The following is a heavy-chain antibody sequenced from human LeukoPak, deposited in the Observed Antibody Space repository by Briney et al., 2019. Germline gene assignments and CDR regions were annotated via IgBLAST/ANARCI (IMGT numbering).Heavy chain of an antibody. CDR3: AKDKAGTIVWY. CDR1: GFNFDAYA. CDR2: ISADGGST. V-gene: IGHV3-43*02. J-gene: IGHJ2*01. Sequence: GGSLRLSCAASGFNFDAYAMHWVRQAPGKGLQWISLISADGGSTYYADSVKGRFTVSGANSRNSLYLQMNSLTTEDTAFYYCAKDKAGTIVWY. D-gene: IGHD3-10*01.